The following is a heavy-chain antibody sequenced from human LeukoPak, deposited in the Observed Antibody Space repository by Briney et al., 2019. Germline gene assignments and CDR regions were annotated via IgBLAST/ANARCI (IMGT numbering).Heavy chain of an antibody. J-gene: IGHJ4*02. CDR2: ISYDGSNK. CDR3: ARESSGSY. V-gene: IGHV3-30-3*01. D-gene: IGHD1-26*01. Sequence: GRSLRLSCAASGFTFSSYAMHWVRQAPGKGLEWVAVISYDGSNKYYADSVKGRFTISRDNSKNTLYLQMNSLRAEDTAVYYCARESSGSYWGQGTLVTVSS. CDR1: GFTFSSYA.